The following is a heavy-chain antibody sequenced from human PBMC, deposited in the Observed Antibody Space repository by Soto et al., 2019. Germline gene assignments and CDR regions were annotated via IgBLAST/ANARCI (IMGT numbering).Heavy chain of an antibody. Sequence: EVQVVESGGGLIQPGGSLRLSCAASGFTVSSNYMSWVRQAPGKGLEWISVVYSDGGTFYADSVKGRFTISRDNSKNMLFPQMHSLSAEGTAVYYCVSDQGVPVTTWGQGTLVTVSS. V-gene: IGHV3-53*01. D-gene: IGHD6-19*01. J-gene: IGHJ4*02. CDR1: GFTVSSNY. CDR3: VSDQGVPVTT. CDR2: VYSDGGT.